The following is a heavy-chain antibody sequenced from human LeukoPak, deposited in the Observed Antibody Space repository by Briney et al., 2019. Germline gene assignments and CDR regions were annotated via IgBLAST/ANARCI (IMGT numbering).Heavy chain of an antibody. Sequence: PGGSLRLSCAASGFTFSSSDMSWVRQAPGKGLEWVSIISGSGGGTYYADAVKGQFTISRDNSKNTLYLQMDSLRVEDTAIYYCAKERLSGYYFFDFWGQGTLVTVSS. J-gene: IGHJ4*02. CDR1: GFTFSSSD. CDR2: ISGSGGGT. V-gene: IGHV3-23*01. CDR3: AKERLSGYYFFDF. D-gene: IGHD3-9*01.